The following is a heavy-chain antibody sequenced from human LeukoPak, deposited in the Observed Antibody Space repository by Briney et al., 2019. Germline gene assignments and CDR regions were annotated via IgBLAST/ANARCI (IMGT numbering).Heavy chain of an antibody. J-gene: IGHJ4*02. V-gene: IGHV3-21*01. CDR3: ARRLVGATGRFDY. CDR2: ISSSSSYI. CDR1: GFTFSSYS. Sequence: GGSLRLSCAASGFTFSSYSMNWVRQAPGKGLEWVSSISSSSSYIYYADSVKGRFTISRDNAKNSLYLQMNSLRAEDTAVYYCARRLVGATGRFDYWGQGTLVTVSS. D-gene: IGHD1-26*01.